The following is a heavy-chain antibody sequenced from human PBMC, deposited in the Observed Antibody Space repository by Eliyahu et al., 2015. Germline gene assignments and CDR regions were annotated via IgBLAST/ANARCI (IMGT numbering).Heavy chain of an antibody. CDR1: GGTFSSXA. Sequence: QVQLVQSGAEVKKPGSSVKVSCKASGGTFSSXAISWVRQAPGQGLEWMGRIIPILGIANYAQKFQGRVTITADKSTSTAYMELSSLRSEDTAVYYCASSGSYSRSTPHYYYYGMDVWGQGTTVTVSS. V-gene: IGHV1-69*09. CDR3: ASSGSYSRSTPHYYYYGMDV. J-gene: IGHJ6*02. D-gene: IGHD3-10*01. CDR2: IIPILGIA.